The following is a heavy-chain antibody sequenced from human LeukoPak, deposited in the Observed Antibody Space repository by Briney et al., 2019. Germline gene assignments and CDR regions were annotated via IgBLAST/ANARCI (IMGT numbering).Heavy chain of an antibody. V-gene: IGHV3-74*01. D-gene: IGHD5-24*01. J-gene: IGHJ4*02. CDR1: GFTFSSYW. Sequence: GGSLRLSCAVSGFTFSSYWFHWVRQAPGKGPVWVARINYDWSGIVYADSVKGRFTISRDDAKNTVYLQMNSLRAEDTAVYYCARVDGYNVFDYWGQGTLVTVSS. CDR3: ARVDGYNVFDY. CDR2: INYDWSGI.